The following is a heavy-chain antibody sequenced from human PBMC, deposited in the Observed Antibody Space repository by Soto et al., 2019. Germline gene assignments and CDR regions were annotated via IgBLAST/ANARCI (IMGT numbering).Heavy chain of an antibody. Sequence: GGSLRLSCAASGFTFSTYAMNWVRQAPGKGLEWVSVISYDGSNKQFADSVKGRFTISRDNSKNTLYLQMNSLRAEDTAVYYCARDEAAAGNGKVDYWGQGILVTVSS. CDR3: ARDEAAAGNGKVDY. V-gene: IGHV3-30*04. CDR2: ISYDGSNK. J-gene: IGHJ4*02. CDR1: GFTFSTYA. D-gene: IGHD6-13*01.